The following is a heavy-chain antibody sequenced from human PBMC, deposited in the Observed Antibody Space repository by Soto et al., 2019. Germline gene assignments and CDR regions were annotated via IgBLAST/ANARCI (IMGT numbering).Heavy chain of an antibody. J-gene: IGHJ6*03. V-gene: IGHV1-2*04. Sequence: ASVKVSCKASGYTFTGYYMHWVRQAPGQGLEWMGWINPNSGGTNYAQKFQGWVTMTRDTSISTAYMELSRLRSDDTAVYYCARWSHRYYYMDVWGKGTTVTVSS. CDR3: ARWSHRYYYMDV. CDR2: INPNSGGT. CDR1: GYTFTGYY.